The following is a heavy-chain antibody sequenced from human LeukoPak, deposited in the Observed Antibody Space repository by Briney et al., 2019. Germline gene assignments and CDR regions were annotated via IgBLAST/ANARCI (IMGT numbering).Heavy chain of an antibody. V-gene: IGHV4-59*11. Sequence: SETLSLTCTVSGGSISSHYWSWIRQPPGKGLEWIGYIYYSGSTNYNPSLKSRVTISVDTSKNQFSLKLSSVTAADTAVYYCVRALYCSSTSCQGGYYYYYMDVWGKGTTVTVSS. CDR3: VRALYCSSTSCQGGYYYYYMDV. D-gene: IGHD2-2*01. CDR2: IYYSGST. CDR1: GGSISSHY. J-gene: IGHJ6*03.